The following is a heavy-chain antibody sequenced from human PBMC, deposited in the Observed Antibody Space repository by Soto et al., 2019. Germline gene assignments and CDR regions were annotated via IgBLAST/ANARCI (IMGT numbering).Heavy chain of an antibody. CDR1: GYMFDNYY. CDR3: GKDGFLIAGRSGFFKT. D-gene: IGHD3-22*01. Sequence: ASVKVSCKASGYMFDNYYIHWVRHTPGQGLQWIGVINPSRGLTTYAQKFQGRVSMTRDTSTTTVFMELSSLTSEDTAIYYCGKDGFLIAGRSGFFKTWARETLVTVSS. CDR2: INPSRGLT. V-gene: IGHV1-46*02. J-gene: IGHJ5*02.